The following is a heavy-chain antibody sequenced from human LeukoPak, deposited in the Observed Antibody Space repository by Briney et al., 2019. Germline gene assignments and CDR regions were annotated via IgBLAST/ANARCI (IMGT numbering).Heavy chain of an antibody. V-gene: IGHV4-59*08. CDR2: ISHSAES. D-gene: IGHD1-26*01. CDR1: GGSVSTNY. Sequence: PSETLSLTCTVSGGSVSTNYWSWIRQPPGKGLEWIAYISHSAESNSNPSLKSRVTISVDTSKNHFSLKLSSVTAADTALYYCSRHADGGTYPLDVWGKGTTVTVSS. CDR3: SRHADGGTYPLDV. J-gene: IGHJ6*04.